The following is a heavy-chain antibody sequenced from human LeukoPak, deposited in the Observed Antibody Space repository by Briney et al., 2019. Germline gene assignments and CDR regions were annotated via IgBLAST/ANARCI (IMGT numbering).Heavy chain of an antibody. CDR2: LYYSGRT. J-gene: IGHJ6*03. V-gene: IGHV4-39*01. CDR1: GGSISNYY. D-gene: IGHD2-2*01. Sequence: PSETLSLTCTVSGGSISNYYWGWIRQPPGKGLEWIGSLYYSGRTYYNPSLKSRVTISIDTSKNQFSLRLTSVTAADTAVYYCARRYCSGADCYGGDSYYYMDVWGKGTTVTISS. CDR3: ARRYCSGADCYGGDSYYYMDV.